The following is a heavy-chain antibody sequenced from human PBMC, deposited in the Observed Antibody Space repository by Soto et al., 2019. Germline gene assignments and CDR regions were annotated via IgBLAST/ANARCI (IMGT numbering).Heavy chain of an antibody. CDR1: GYTLTDLS. CDR3: ATDASSSHHAFDI. D-gene: IGHD6-13*01. J-gene: IGHJ3*02. CDR2: FDPEDGET. V-gene: IGHV1-24*01. Sequence: ASVKVSCKVSGYTLTDLSMHWVRQAPGKGLEWMGGFDPEDGETIYAQKFQGRVTMTEDTSTDTAYMELSSLRSEDTAVYYCATDASSSHHAFDIWGQGTMVTVSS.